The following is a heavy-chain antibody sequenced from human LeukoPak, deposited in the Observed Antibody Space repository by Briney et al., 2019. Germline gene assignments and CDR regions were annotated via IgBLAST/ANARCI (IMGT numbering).Heavy chain of an antibody. CDR3: ARSRPGTYYDFWSGYCNFDY. V-gene: IGHV1-46*01. D-gene: IGHD3-3*01. CDR2: INPSGGST. Sequence: ASVKVSCKASGYTFTSYYMRWVRQAPGQGLEWMGIINPSGGSTSYAQKFQGRVTMTRDTSTSTVYMELSSLRSDDTAVYYCARSRPGTYYDFWSGYCNFDYWGQGTLVTVSS. J-gene: IGHJ4*02. CDR1: GYTFTSYY.